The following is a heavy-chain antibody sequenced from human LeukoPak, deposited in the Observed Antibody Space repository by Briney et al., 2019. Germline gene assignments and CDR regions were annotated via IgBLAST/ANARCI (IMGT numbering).Heavy chain of an antibody. CDR1: GFTFSSYG. V-gene: IGHV3-33*06. CDR3: ANGYCSSTSCSPVAFDI. CDR2: IWYDGSNK. J-gene: IGHJ3*02. D-gene: IGHD2-2*01. Sequence: PGRSLRLSCAASGFTFSSYGMHWVRQAPGKGLEWVAVIWYDGSNKYHADSVKGRFTISRDNSKNTLYLQMNSLRAEDTAVYYCANGYCSSTSCSPVAFDIWGQGTMVTVSS.